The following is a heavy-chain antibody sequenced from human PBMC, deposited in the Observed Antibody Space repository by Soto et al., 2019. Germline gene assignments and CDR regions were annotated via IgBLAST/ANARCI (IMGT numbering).Heavy chain of an antibody. J-gene: IGHJ4*02. CDR2: IYYSGST. V-gene: IGHV4-59*01. D-gene: IGHD2-15*01. CDR3: GKEAAAYHGGLDY. Sequence: QVQLQESGPGLVKPSETLSLTCTVSGGAISNSYWSWVRRPPGKGLEWIGYIYYSGSTKYNPSLKSRVTISMDTSSNQFSLNLSSLTAADTAVYYCGKEAAAYHGGLDYWGQGTLVTVSS. CDR1: GGAISNSY.